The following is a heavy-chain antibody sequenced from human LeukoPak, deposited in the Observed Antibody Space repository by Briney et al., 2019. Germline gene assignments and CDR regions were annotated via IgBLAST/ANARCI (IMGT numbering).Heavy chain of an antibody. J-gene: IGHJ4*02. D-gene: IGHD6-19*01. V-gene: IGHV4-31*03. CDR2: IYYSGST. CDR1: GGSISSGGYY. CDR3: ARESGYSSGWIDY. Sequence: PSETLSLTCTVSGGSISSGGYYWSWIRQHPGKGLEWIGYIYYSGSTYYNPSLKSRVTISVDTSKNQFSLKLSSVTAADTAVYYCARESGYSSGWIDYWGQGTLVTVSS.